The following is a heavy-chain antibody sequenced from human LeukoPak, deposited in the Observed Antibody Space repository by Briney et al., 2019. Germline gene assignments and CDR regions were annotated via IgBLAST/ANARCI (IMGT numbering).Heavy chain of an antibody. CDR1: GFTFSYNG. V-gene: IGHV3-48*04. J-gene: IGHJ4*02. CDR3: VRGKHQLPPRGPLDY. Sequence: GGSLRLSCTASGFTFSYNGMNWVRQAPGRGLEWVAFISGSSTVIYHADSVKGRFTISRDNAQNLLYLEMDSLRAEDTALYYCVRGKHQLPPRGPLDYWGQGTLVTVSS. D-gene: IGHD6-13*01. CDR2: ISGSSTVI.